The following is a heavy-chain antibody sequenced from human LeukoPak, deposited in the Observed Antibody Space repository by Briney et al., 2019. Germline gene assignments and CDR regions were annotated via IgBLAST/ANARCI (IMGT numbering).Heavy chain of an antibody. D-gene: IGHD4-23*01. CDR1: GFTFSSHA. Sequence: GRSLRLSCAAAGFTFSSHAMSWVRQAPGKWLEWGSGVSGSGGSTYYADSVKGRFTISRDNSKNTLYLQMNSLRAEDTAVYYCAKHLSAVVTWDAFDIWGQGTMVTVSS. V-gene: IGHV3-23*01. CDR2: VSGSGGST. CDR3: AKHLSAVVTWDAFDI. J-gene: IGHJ3*02.